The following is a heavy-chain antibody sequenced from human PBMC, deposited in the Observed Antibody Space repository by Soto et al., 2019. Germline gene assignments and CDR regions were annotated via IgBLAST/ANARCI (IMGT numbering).Heavy chain of an antibody. CDR1: GYTFSTYG. J-gene: IGHJ5*02. CDR3: AGDWKGAEGFDP. D-gene: IGHD1-1*01. CDR2: IGADNGDT. Sequence: QVQLVQSGAEVKKPGASVKVSCKASGYTFSTYGFSWVRQAPGQGLEWMGWIGADNGDTNYAQNFQGRVTMTTDTSTTPSYMELGSRTSDDPAGYFCAGDWKGAEGFDPWGQGTLVTVSS. V-gene: IGHV1-18*01.